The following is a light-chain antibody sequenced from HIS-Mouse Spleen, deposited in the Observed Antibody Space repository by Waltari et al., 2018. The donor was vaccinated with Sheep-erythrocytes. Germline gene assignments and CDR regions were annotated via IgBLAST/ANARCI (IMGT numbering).Light chain of an antibody. CDR1: SSDVGRYNL. Sequence: QSALTQPASVSGSPGQSITISCTGTSSDVGRYNLVSWYQQHPGKAPKLMLYEGSKRPSWVSNRFSGSKSGNTASLTISGLQAEDEADYYCCSYAGSSTPWVFGGGTKLTVL. J-gene: IGLJ3*02. CDR3: CSYAGSSTPWV. V-gene: IGLV2-23*01. CDR2: EGS.